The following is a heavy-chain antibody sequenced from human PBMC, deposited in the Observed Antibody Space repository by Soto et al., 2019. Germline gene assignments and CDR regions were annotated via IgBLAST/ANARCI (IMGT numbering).Heavy chain of an antibody. CDR2: VYHSGTT. J-gene: IGHJ4*02. V-gene: IGHV4-38-2*02. D-gene: IGHD3-22*01. CDR3: TRDPHYYYNSDYVDW. Sequence: PSETLSLTCGVSGYSINSGYFWGWVRQPPGKGLEWIGSVYHSGTTYISPSLRSRVIISVDTSRNQFSLDLNSVTAADTAAYFCTRDPHYYYNSDYVDWWGQGILVTV. CDR1: GYSINSGYF.